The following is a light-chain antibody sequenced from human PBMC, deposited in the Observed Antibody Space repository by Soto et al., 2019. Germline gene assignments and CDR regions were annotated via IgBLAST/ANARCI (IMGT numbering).Light chain of an antibody. CDR3: SSLRANRGV. J-gene: IGLJ1*01. CDR1: SSDIGRYNY. V-gene: IGLV2-14*01. Sequence: QSVLTQPASVSGSPGQSITISCTGTSSDIGRYNYVSWYQQYPGRAPRLMIYEVNNRPSGVSNRFSGSKSGNTASLTISGLRAEDEADYYCSSLRANRGVFGTGTKATVL. CDR2: EVN.